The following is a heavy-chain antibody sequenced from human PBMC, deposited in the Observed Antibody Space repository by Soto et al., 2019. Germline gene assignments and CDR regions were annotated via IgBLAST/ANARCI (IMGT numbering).Heavy chain of an antibody. CDR3: AKEVGALLWFGVLQGGMDV. CDR2: ISGSGGST. D-gene: IGHD3-10*01. CDR1: GFTFSSYA. J-gene: IGHJ6*02. V-gene: IGHV3-23*01. Sequence: PGGSLRLSCAASGFTFSSYAMSWVRQAPGKGLEWVSAISGSGGSTYYADSVKGRFTISRDNSKNTLYLQMNSLRAEDTAVYYCAKEVGALLWFGVLQGGMDVWGQGTTVTVSS.